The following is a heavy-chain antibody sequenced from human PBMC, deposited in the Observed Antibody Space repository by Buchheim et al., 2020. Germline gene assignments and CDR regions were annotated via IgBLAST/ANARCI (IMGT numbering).Heavy chain of an antibody. CDR1: GGSSSGYY. CDR2: IHHTGST. CDR3: ARGSGITIFGVDQWVFDL. Sequence: QVQLQQWGAGLVKPSETLSLTCAVFGGSSSGYYWSWIRQPPGKGLEWIGEIHHTGSTIYHPSLKSRVTLSVDTSKHQFSLRLSSVTAADTAVYYCARGSGITIFGVDQWVFDLWGQGTLGTVSS. V-gene: IGHV4-34*01. J-gene: IGHJ4*02. D-gene: IGHD3-3*01.